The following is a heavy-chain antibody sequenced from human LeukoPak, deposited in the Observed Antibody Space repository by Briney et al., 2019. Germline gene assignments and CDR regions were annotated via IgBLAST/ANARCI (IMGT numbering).Heavy chain of an antibody. Sequence: PGGSLRLSCAASGFTVSTNCMTWVRQAPGKGLECVSTIYSGGTTYYSDSVMGRFTISRHNSRNTLYLQMNSLRAEDTAVYYCARVDTVMAYYFDLWGQGTLVTVSS. V-gene: IGHV3-53*04. CDR3: ARVDTVMAYYFDL. D-gene: IGHD5-18*01. J-gene: IGHJ4*02. CDR1: GFTVSTNC. CDR2: IYSGGTT.